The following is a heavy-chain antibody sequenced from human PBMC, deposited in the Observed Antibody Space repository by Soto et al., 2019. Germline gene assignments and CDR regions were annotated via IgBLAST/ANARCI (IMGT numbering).Heavy chain of an antibody. J-gene: IGHJ3*02. CDR3: ARDPIITMMPFDI. CDR1: GGSISSGGYY. V-gene: IGHV4-31*03. CDR2: IYYSGST. D-gene: IGHD3-22*01. Sequence: TLSLTCTVSGGSISSGGYYWSWIRQHPGKGLEWIGYIYYSGSTHYNPSLKSRVTISVDTSKDQFSLKLSSVTAADTAVYYFARDPIITMMPFDIWGQGTMVTVPS.